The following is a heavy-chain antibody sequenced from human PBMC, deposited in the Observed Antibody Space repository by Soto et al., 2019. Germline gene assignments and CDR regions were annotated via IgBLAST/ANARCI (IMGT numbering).Heavy chain of an antibody. Sequence: QVQLVESGGGLVRPGGSLRLSCAASGFTFSTFYMNWVRQAPGKGPEWVSFLSSESTFISYADSVKGRLTISRDNSKKSLFLQMDSLRVEDTALYYCARVRSGTYNAFDLWGQGKVVTGSS. CDR2: LSSESTFI. CDR3: ARVRSGTYNAFDL. CDR1: GFTFSTFY. D-gene: IGHD1-26*01. V-gene: IGHV3-11*06. J-gene: IGHJ3*01.